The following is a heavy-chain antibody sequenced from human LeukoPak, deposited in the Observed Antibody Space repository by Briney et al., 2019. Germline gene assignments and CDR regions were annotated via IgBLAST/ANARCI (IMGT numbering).Heavy chain of an antibody. Sequence: GGSLRLSCAASGFTFSSYEMNWVRQAPGKGLEWVSYISSSGSTIYYADSVKGRFTISRDNAKNSLYLQMNSLRAEDTAVYYCARASFWGSYCAFGFWGQGTLGTGSS. CDR2: ISSSGSTI. CDR1: GFTFSSYE. CDR3: ARASFWGSYCAFGF. V-gene: IGHV3-48*03. D-gene: IGHD3-16*01. J-gene: IGHJ4*02.